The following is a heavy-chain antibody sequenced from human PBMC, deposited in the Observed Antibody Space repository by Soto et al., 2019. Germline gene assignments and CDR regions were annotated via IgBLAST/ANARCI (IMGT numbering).Heavy chain of an antibody. Sequence: QVQLQESGPGLVKPSQTLSLTCTVSGGSISSGGYYWSWIRQHPGKGLEWIGYIYYSGSTYYNPSLKGRVTISVDTSKNQFSLKLSSVTAADTAVYYCARDQSPRPYYYDSSGYYPTDAFDIWGQGTMVTVSS. D-gene: IGHD3-22*01. J-gene: IGHJ3*02. CDR3: ARDQSPRPYYYDSSGYYPTDAFDI. CDR2: IYYSGST. V-gene: IGHV4-31*03. CDR1: GGSISSGGYY.